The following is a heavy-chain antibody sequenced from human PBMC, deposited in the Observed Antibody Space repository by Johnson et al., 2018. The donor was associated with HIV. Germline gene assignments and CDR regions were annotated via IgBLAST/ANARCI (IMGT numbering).Heavy chain of an antibody. CDR2: IKEDGSEK. D-gene: IGHD2-15*01. CDR3: ARDWGGYCSVGSCYGDAFDI. V-gene: IGHV3-7*01. J-gene: IGHJ3*02. Sequence: VQLVESGGGLVQPGGSLRLSCVASGFTFRNYLMSWVRQAPGKGLEWVANIKEDGSEKFYVDSVKGRFTISRDNAKNSLYLQMNSLRAEDTAVYYCARDWGGYCSVGSCYGDAFDIWGQGTRVTVSS. CDR1: GFTFRNYL.